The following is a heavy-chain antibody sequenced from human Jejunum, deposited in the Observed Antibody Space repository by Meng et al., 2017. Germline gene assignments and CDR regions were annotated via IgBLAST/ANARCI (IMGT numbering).Heavy chain of an antibody. CDR1: GVSTTAPFY. V-gene: IGHV4-4*02. CDR2: VWPSGAT. CDR3: ARAIRERYFDS. D-gene: IGHD1-14*01. J-gene: IGHJ4*02. Sequence: QGHRQGSAPGLLKPSGTLSLTCTVSGVSTTAPFYWTWIRQAPGKGLEWIGEVWPSGATYYNPSLSSRITISIDTSNNQFSLEVAFLTAADTAVYYCARAIRERYFDSWGQGTLVTVSS.